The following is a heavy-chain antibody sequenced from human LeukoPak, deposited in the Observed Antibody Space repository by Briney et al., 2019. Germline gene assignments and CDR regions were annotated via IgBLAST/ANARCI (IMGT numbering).Heavy chain of an antibody. J-gene: IGHJ4*02. Sequence: PSETLSLTCTVSGGSISSYYWSWIRQPPGKGLEWIGYIYYSGSTYYNPSLKSRVTISVDTSKNQFSLKLSSVTAADTAVYYCARGYYQETFDYWGQGTLVTVSS. CDR3: ARGYYQETFDY. CDR1: GGSISSYY. V-gene: IGHV4-59*06. D-gene: IGHD3-22*01. CDR2: IYYSGST.